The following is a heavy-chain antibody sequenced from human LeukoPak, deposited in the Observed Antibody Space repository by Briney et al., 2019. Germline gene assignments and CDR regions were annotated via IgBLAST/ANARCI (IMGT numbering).Heavy chain of an antibody. V-gene: IGHV3-21*01. Sequence: PRGSLRLSCAASGFTFSSYSMNWVRQAPGKGLEWVSSISSSSSYIYYADSVKGRFTISRDNAKNSLYLQMNSLRAEDTAVYYCARVHYYDSSGFDYWGQGTLVTVSS. CDR3: ARVHYYDSSGFDY. J-gene: IGHJ4*02. CDR1: GFTFSSYS. CDR2: ISSSSSYI. D-gene: IGHD3-22*01.